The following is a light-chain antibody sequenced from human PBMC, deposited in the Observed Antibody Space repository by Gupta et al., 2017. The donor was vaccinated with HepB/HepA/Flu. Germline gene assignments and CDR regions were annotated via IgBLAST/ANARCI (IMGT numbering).Light chain of an antibody. CDR2: DDS. Sequence: SSVLPQPPSVSVAPGKTARITCWGNNIGSKSVHWYQQKPGQAPVLVGYDDSGRPSGIPERFSGSNSGTTATVTISRVEAGDEADYYCQVLDSSSDHWVFGGGTKLTVL. CDR1: NIGSKS. CDR3: QVLDSSSDHWV. J-gene: IGLJ2*01. V-gene: IGLV3-21*03.